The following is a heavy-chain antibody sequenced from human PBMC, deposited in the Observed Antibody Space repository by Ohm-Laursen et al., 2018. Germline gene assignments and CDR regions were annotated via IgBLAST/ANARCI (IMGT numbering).Heavy chain of an antibody. CDR3: TRDGDYGDSNWFNP. CDR2: IRSKAYGGTT. Sequence: SLRLSCSASGFTFSTHYMTWVRQAPGKGLEWVGFIRSKAYGGTTEYAASVKGRFTISRDDSKSIAYLQMNSLKTEDTAVYYCTRDGDYGDSNWFNPWGQGTLVTVSS. CDR1: GFTFSTHY. D-gene: IGHD4-17*01. V-gene: IGHV3-49*04. J-gene: IGHJ5*02.